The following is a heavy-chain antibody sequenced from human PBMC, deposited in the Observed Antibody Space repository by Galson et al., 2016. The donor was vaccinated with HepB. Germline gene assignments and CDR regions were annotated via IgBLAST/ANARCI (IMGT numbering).Heavy chain of an antibody. CDR3: ARPAQRISQFLY. J-gene: IGHJ1*01. CDR1: GGSISGYY. D-gene: IGHD5-24*01. Sequence: SETLSLTCTVSGGSISGYYWSWIRQPPGKGLEWIAYMYYIGSTTHNPSLKSRVTMSVDTSRNQFSLELSSVTAADTAVYFCARPAQRISQFLYWGQGLLVTISS. CDR2: MYYIGST. V-gene: IGHV4-59*08.